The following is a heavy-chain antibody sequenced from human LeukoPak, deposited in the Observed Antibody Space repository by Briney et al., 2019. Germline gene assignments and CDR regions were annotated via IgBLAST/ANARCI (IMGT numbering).Heavy chain of an antibody. CDR1: GGSFSGYY. Sequence: PSETLSLTCDVYGGSFSGYYWSWIRQPPEKGLEWIGEINHSGSTNYNPSLKSRVTISVDTSKNQFSLKLSSVTAADTAVYYCARSVTVAGYYYYYYMDVWGKGTTVTISS. V-gene: IGHV4-34*01. CDR3: ARSVTVAGYYYYYYMDV. CDR2: INHSGST. J-gene: IGHJ6*03. D-gene: IGHD6-19*01.